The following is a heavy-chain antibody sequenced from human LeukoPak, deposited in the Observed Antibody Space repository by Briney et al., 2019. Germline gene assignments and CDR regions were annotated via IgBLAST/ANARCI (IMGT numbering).Heavy chain of an antibody. J-gene: IGHJ4*02. CDR3: ARDGTTVVTPGENFDY. CDR2: ISSSGSTI. Sequence: GGSLRLSCAASGFTFSDYYMSWIRQAPGKGLEWVSYISSSGSTIYYADSVKGRFTISRDNAKNSLYLQMNSLRAEDTAVYYCARDGTTVVTPGENFDYWGQGTLVTVSS. V-gene: IGHV3-11*04. CDR1: GFTFSDYY. D-gene: IGHD4-23*01.